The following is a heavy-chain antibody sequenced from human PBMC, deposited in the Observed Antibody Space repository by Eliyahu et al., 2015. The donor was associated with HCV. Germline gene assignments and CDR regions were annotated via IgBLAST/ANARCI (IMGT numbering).Heavy chain of an antibody. CDR2: IYWNDDK. D-gene: IGHD1-14*01. CDR3: AHRPSYGNPHNWFDP. V-gene: IGHV2-5*01. CDR1: GFSLSTSGVG. Sequence: QITLKESGPTLVKPTQTLTLTCTFSGFSLSTSGVGVGWIRQPPGKALEWLALIYWNDDKRYSPSLKSRLTITKDTSKNQVVLTMTNMDPVDTATYYCAHRPSYGNPHNWFDPWGQGTLVTVSS. J-gene: IGHJ5*02.